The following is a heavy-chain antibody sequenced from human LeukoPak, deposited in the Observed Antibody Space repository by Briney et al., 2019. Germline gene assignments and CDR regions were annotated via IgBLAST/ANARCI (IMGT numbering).Heavy chain of an antibody. CDR1: GSSISSYY. J-gene: IGHJ3*02. CDR2: IYTSGST. CDR3: ARALGYCSSTSCRGAFDI. V-gene: IGHV4-4*07. D-gene: IGHD2-2*01. Sequence: SETLSLTCTVSGSSISSYYWSWIRQPAGKGLEWIGRIYTSGSTNYNPSLKSRVTMSADTSKNQFSLKLSSVTAADTAVYYCARALGYCSSTSCRGAFDIWGQGTMVTVSS.